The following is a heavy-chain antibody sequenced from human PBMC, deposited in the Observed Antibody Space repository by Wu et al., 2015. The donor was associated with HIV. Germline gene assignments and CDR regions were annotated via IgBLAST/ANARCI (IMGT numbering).Heavy chain of an antibody. V-gene: IGHV1-69*18. D-gene: IGHD3-10*01. J-gene: IGHJ4*02. CDR3: ATEGGYYLTTSLDS. CDR1: GYTFTSYD. CDR2: IIPIFNTA. Sequence: QVQLVQSGAEVKKPGASVKVSCKASGYTFTSYDINWVRQAPGQGLEWMGRIIPIFNTADYSQRFQGRVTITADESTNTAYMQLSSLRFDDTAIYYCATEGGYYLTTSLDSWGQGTLVTVSS.